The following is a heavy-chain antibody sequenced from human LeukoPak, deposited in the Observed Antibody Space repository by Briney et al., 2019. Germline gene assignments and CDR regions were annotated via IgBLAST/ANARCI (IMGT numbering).Heavy chain of an antibody. V-gene: IGHV4-31*03. CDR2: IYYGGST. Sequence: PSETLSLTCTVSGGSISTRSYYWSWIRQHPGKGLEWIGYIYYGGSTYYNPSLKSRVTISVDTSKNQFSLKLSSVTAADTAVYYCARDLGALELQVGYDAFDIWGQGTMVTVSS. CDR3: ARDLGALELQVGYDAFDI. D-gene: IGHD1-7*01. J-gene: IGHJ3*02. CDR1: GGSISTRSYY.